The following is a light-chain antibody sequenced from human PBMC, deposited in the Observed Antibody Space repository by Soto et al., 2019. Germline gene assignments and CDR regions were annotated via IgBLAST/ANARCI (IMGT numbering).Light chain of an antibody. CDR3: QQYDGPPWT. CDR2: GAS. Sequence: EIVLTQSPDTLSLSPGGRATLSCRTSQIISSIYLAWYQQKPGQAPRLLIYGASSRATGIPDRFSGGGSGTDFTLYISRLEPEDSAVYFCQQYDGPPWTFGRGTRLEI. V-gene: IGKV3-20*01. J-gene: IGKJ1*01. CDR1: QIISSIY.